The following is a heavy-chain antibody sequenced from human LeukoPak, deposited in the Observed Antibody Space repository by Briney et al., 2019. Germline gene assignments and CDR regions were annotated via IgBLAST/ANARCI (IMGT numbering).Heavy chain of an antibody. D-gene: IGHD1-26*01. V-gene: IGHV3-23*01. CDR3: AKIPSSGSYYAHD. Sequence: PGGSLRLSCAASGFTFSSYAMSWVRQAPGKGLEWVSAISGSGGSTYYADSVKGRLTISRDNSKNTLYLQMNSLRAEDTAVYYCAKIPSSGSYYAHDWGQGTLVTVSS. CDR2: ISGSGGST. J-gene: IGHJ4*02. CDR1: GFTFSSYA.